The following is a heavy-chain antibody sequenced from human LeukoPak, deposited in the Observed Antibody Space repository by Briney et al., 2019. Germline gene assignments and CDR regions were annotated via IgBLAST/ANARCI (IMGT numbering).Heavy chain of an antibody. CDR1: GFTFSSYS. J-gene: IGHJ4*02. CDR3: ARGLLGGAKNVDY. Sequence: GGSLRLSCAASGFTFSSYSMNWVRQAPGKGLEWVSSISSSSSYIYYADSVKGRFTISRDNAKNSLYLQMNSLRAEDTAVYYCARGLLGGAKNVDYWGQGTLVTVSS. D-gene: IGHD1-26*01. V-gene: IGHV3-21*01. CDR2: ISSSSSYI.